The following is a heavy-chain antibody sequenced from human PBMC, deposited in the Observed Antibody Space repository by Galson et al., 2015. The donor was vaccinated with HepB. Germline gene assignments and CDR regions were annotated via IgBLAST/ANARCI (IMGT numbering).Heavy chain of an antibody. CDR3: AKDPDFDFYSEKSTTFDY. CDR1: GFSFDTYA. V-gene: IGHV3-23*01. Sequence: SLRLSCAASGFSFDTYAMSWVRQAPGKGLEWVSTISGAGHNTYYADAVRGRFTISRDNSMNTVYLQMISLGAVDTAMYYCAKDPDFDFYSEKSTTFDYWGQGILVTVSS. J-gene: IGHJ4*02. CDR2: ISGAGHNT. D-gene: IGHD3/OR15-3a*01.